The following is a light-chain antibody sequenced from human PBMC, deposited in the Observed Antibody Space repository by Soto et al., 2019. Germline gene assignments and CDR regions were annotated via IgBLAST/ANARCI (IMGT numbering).Light chain of an antibody. Sequence: EIVLTQSPATLSLSPGERATLSCRASQSVSSYLAWYQQKPGQAPRLLIYDASNRATGIPARFSGSGSGTDFTLTISSLEPEDFAVYYCQQRSNWQLTFGGGTKVEI. J-gene: IGKJ4*01. CDR3: QQRSNWQLT. CDR1: QSVSSY. V-gene: IGKV3-11*01. CDR2: DAS.